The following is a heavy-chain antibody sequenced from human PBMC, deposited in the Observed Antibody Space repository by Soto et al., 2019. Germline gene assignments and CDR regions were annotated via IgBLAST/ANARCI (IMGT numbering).Heavy chain of an antibody. Sequence: EVQLLDSGGGLVQPGGSLRLSCAASGFTFSSYAMSWVRQAPGKGLEWVSAISTSGGGTYYADSVKGRFSISRENSKDTLYLQMDSLRAEDTAVYYCAKVYDYGDRSYWYFDLWGRGTLVTVSS. CDR3: AKVYDYGDRSYWYFDL. J-gene: IGHJ2*01. D-gene: IGHD4-17*01. CDR1: GFTFSSYA. V-gene: IGHV3-23*01. CDR2: ISTSGGGT.